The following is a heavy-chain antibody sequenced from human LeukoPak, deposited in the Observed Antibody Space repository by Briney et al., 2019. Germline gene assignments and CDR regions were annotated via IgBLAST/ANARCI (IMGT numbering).Heavy chain of an antibody. Sequence: GGSLRLSCAASGFTFSSYSMNWVRQAPGKGLVWVSRINSDGSSTSYADSVKGRFTISRDNAKNTLYLQMNSLRAEDTAVYYCARDLGVVAATPSYWGQGTLVTVSS. D-gene: IGHD2-15*01. V-gene: IGHV3-74*01. CDR3: ARDLGVVAATPSY. CDR2: INSDGSST. CDR1: GFTFSSYS. J-gene: IGHJ4*02.